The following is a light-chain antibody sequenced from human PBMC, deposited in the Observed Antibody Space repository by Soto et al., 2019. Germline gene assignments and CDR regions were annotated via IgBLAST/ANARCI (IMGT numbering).Light chain of an antibody. CDR1: SGDIGSYNR. V-gene: IGLV2-14*01. CDR2: EVT. Sequence: QSALTQPASVSGSPGQSITISCTGTSGDIGSYNRVSWYQQHPGKAPKLIIYEVTDRPSGVSNRFSGSKSGNTASLTISGLQAEDEAEYYCSSYTNINTRAGVFGTGIKVTVL. CDR3: SSYTNINTRAGV. J-gene: IGLJ1*01.